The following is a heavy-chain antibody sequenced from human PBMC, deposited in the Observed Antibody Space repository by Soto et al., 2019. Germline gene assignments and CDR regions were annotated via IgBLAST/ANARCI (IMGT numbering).Heavy chain of an antibody. J-gene: IGHJ4*02. CDR1: GGSISSYY. Sequence: QVQLQESGPGLVKPSETLSLTCTVSGGSISSYYWSWIRQPPGKGLEWIGYIYYSGSTNYNPSLKSRVTISVDTSKTQFSLKLSSVTAADTAVYYCASLDYYDSSGGDYWGQGTLVTVSS. CDR3: ASLDYYDSSGGDY. CDR2: IYYSGST. V-gene: IGHV4-59*01. D-gene: IGHD3-22*01.